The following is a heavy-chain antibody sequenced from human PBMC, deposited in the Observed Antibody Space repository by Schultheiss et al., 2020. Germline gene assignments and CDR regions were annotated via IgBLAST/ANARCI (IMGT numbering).Heavy chain of an antibody. D-gene: IGHD2-15*01. CDR2: IKEDGSEK. J-gene: IGHJ6*02. V-gene: IGHV3-7*03. CDR3: AKDLRRCSGGSCYYYYGMDV. Sequence: GGSLRLSCEASGFIFSGYGMHWVRQAPGKGLEWLANIKEDGSEKYYVDAVKGRFTMSRDNAKNSLYLQMNSLRAEDTALYYCAKDLRRCSGGSCYYYYGMDVWGQGTTVTVSS. CDR1: GFIFSGYG.